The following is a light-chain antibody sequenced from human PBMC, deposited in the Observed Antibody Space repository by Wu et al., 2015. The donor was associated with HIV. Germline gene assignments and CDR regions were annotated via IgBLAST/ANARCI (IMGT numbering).Light chain of an antibody. Sequence: EIVLTQSPGTLSLSPGERATLSCRSSQSVSAFLAWYQQKPGQAPRLLIYGASNRAAGIPDTFSGSGSGTDFTLTISSLEPEDFAFYYCQRGGNWPLTFGQGTRLEIK. CDR3: QRGGNWPLT. CDR2: GAS. CDR1: QSVSAF. J-gene: IGKJ5*01. V-gene: IGKV3-11*01.